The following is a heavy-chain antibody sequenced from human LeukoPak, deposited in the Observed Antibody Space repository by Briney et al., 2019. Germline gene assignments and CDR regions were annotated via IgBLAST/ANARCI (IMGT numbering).Heavy chain of an antibody. CDR3: AKDLLAVTAPKAYFDF. CDR2: ISYDGSEK. V-gene: IGHV3-30*18. J-gene: IGHJ4*02. D-gene: IGHD2-21*02. CDR1: GFIFSSSG. Sequence: GGSRRLSCTVSGFIFSSSGIHWVRQAPGKLLVWVAGISYDGSEKYYAESVKGRFTISRDYSKTTVYLQMNTLEIEDTAVYYCAKDLLAVTAPKAYFDFWGQGTLVTVSS.